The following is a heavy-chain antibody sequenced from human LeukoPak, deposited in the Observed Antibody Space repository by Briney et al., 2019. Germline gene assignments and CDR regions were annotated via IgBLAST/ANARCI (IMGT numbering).Heavy chain of an antibody. CDR1: GYTFTSYA. D-gene: IGHD2-15*01. V-gene: IGHV7-4-1*01. J-gene: IGHJ3*02. CDR3: AVGCSGGSCYSGAFDI. CDR2: INTNTGNP. Sequence: ASVKVSCKASGYTFTSYAMNWVRQAPGRGLEWMGWINTNTGNPTYAQGFTGRFVFSLDTSVSTAYLQICSLKAEDTAVYYCAVGCSGGSCYSGAFDIWGQGTMVTVSS.